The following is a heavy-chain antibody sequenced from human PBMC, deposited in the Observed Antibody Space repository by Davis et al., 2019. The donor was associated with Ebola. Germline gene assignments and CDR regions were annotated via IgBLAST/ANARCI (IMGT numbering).Heavy chain of an antibody. CDR1: GFTFSNAW. CDR2: IRSKANSYAT. D-gene: IGHD4-23*01. J-gene: IGHJ4*02. CDR3: ISHGGRGVDY. Sequence: GESLKISCAASGFTFSNAWMNWVRQAPGKGLEWVGRIRSKANSYATAYAASVKGRFTISRDDSKNTAYLQMNSLKTEDTAVYYCISHGGRGVDYWGQGTLVTVSS. V-gene: IGHV3-73*01.